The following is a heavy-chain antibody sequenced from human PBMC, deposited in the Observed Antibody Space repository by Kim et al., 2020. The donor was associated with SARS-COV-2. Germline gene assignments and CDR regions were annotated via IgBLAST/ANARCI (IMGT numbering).Heavy chain of an antibody. CDR3: SSGCLIALSGTFFPYYFY. D-gene: IGHD6-19*01. V-gene: IGHV4-34*01. Sequence: SETLSLTCAVYGGSFSGYYWSWIRQPPGKGLEWIGEINHSGITNYNPSLKSRVTISVDTSKNQFSLKLSSLTAADTPVYYCSSGCLIALSGTFFPYYFY. J-gene: IGHJ6*03. CDR1: GGSFSGYY. CDR2: INHSGIT.